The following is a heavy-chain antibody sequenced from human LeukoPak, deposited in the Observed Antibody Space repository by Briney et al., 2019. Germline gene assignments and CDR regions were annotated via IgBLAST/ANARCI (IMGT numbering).Heavy chain of an antibody. D-gene: IGHD3-22*01. CDR1: GYTFTSYY. J-gene: IGHJ3*02. V-gene: IGHV1-46*01. CDR3: ARDGHRRYHYDSSGREDAFDI. Sequence: ASVKVSCKASGYTFTSYYMHWVRQAPGQGLEWMGIINPSGGSTSYAQKFRGRVTMTRDTSTSTAYMELRSLRSDDTAVYYCARDGHRRYHYDSSGREDAFDIWGQGTMVTVSS. CDR2: INPSGGST.